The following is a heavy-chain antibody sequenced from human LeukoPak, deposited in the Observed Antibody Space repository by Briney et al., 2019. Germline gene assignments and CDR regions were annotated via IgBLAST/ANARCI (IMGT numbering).Heavy chain of an antibody. V-gene: IGHV3-30*02. Sequence: PGGSLRLSCAASGFTFSSYGMHWVRQAPGKGLEWVAFIRYDGSNKYYADSVKGRFTISRDNSKNTLYLQMNSLRAEDMAVYYCAKDYRYYGSGSHMDVWGKGTTVTISS. CDR2: IRYDGSNK. J-gene: IGHJ6*03. CDR3: AKDYRYYGSGSHMDV. D-gene: IGHD3-10*01. CDR1: GFTFSSYG.